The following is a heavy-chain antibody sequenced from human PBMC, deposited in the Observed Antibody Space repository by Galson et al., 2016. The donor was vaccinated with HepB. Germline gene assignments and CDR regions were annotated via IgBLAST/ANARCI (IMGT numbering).Heavy chain of an antibody. V-gene: IGHV1-18*01. CDR2: ISAYSANK. Sequence: SVKVSCKASGYSFTRYGISWVRQAPGQGLEWMGWISAYSANKNYAQKVQGRITMTTDSSTSTAYMELRNLTSDDTAVYFCARDYSSGWYGYWGQGTLVTVSS. D-gene: IGHD6-19*01. J-gene: IGHJ4*02. CDR3: ARDYSSGWYGY. CDR1: GYSFTRYG.